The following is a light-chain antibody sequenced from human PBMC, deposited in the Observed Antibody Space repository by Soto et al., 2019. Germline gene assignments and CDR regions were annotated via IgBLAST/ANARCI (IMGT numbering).Light chain of an antibody. CDR2: TNN. J-gene: IGLJ2*01. Sequence: QSVLSQPPSASGTPGQRVIISCSGSNSNIGRNTVNWYQLLPGTAPKLLIYTNNQRPSGVPDRFSAYKSGTSASLAISGLQSEDEADYYCAAWDASLTGPVFGGGTKLTVL. V-gene: IGLV1-44*01. CDR3: AAWDASLTGPV. CDR1: NSNIGRNT.